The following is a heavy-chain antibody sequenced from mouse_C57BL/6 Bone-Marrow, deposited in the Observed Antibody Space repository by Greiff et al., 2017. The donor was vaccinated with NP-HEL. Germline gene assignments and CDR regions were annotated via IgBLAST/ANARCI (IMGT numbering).Heavy chain of an antibody. Sequence: QVQLKESGPGLVQPSQSLSITCTVSGFSLTSYGVHWVRQSPGKGLEWLGVIWSGGSTDYNAAFISRLSISKDNSKSQVFFKMNSLQADDTAIYYCAIYYDYDVAAWFAYWGQGTLVTVSA. V-gene: IGHV2-2*01. J-gene: IGHJ3*01. CDR1: GFSLTSYG. D-gene: IGHD2-4*01. CDR2: IWSGGST. CDR3: AIYYDYDVAAWFAY.